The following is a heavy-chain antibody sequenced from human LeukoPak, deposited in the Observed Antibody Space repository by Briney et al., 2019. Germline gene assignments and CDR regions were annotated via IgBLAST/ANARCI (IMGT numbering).Heavy chain of an antibody. CDR1: GFTFSSYG. CDR2: ISYDGSNK. V-gene: IGHV3-30*18. Sequence: GGSLRLSCAASGFTFSSYGMHWVRQAPGKGLEWMAVISYDGSNKYYADSVKGRFTISRDNSKNTLYLQMNSLRAEDTAVYFCAKEKSLQYFDYWGQGTLVTVSS. J-gene: IGHJ4*02. CDR3: AKEKSLQYFDY.